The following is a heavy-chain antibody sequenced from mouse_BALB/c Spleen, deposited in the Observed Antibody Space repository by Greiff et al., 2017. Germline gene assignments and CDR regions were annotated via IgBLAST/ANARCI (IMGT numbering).Heavy chain of an antibody. CDR1: GFSLTSYG. Sequence: QVQLQQSGPGLVQPSQSLSITCTVSGFSLTSYGVHWVRQSPGKGLEWLGVIWSGGSTDYNAAFISRLSISKDNSKSQVFFKMNSLQANDTAIYYCARKKDPPYWYFDVWGAGTTVTVSS. J-gene: IGHJ1*01. CDR3: ARKKDPPYWYFDV. CDR2: IWSGGST. V-gene: IGHV2-2*02.